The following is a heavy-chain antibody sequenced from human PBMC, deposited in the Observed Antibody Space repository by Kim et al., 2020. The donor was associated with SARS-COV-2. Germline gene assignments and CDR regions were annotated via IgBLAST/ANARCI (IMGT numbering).Heavy chain of an antibody. Sequence: GGSLRLSCKASGFNFGTSWMTWVRQAPGKGLEWVAIINGDGSRIGYLDSVRGRFAISRDNAEDSLYLEMNSLTAEDTALYYCARDPAYGAFDIWGQGTMVTVSS. CDR3: ARDPAYGAFDI. J-gene: IGHJ3*02. CDR2: INGDGSRI. CDR1: GFNFGTSW. D-gene: IGHD2-21*01. V-gene: IGHV3-7*01.